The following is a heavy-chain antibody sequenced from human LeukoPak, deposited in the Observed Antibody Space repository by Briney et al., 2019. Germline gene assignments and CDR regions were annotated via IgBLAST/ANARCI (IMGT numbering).Heavy chain of an antibody. CDR2: INPNSGGT. Sequence: ASVKVSCKVSGYTFTGYYMHWVRQAPGQGLEWMGWINPNSGGTNYAQKFQGRVTMTRDTSISTAYMELSRLRSDDTAVYYCARVYSGSYLYYFDYWGQGTLVTVSS. CDR1: GYTFTGYY. J-gene: IGHJ4*02. CDR3: ARVYSGSYLYYFDY. V-gene: IGHV1-2*02. D-gene: IGHD1-26*01.